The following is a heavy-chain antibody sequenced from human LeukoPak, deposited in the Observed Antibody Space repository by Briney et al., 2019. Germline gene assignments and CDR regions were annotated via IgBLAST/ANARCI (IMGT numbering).Heavy chain of an antibody. D-gene: IGHD1-26*01. CDR1: GGSFSGYY. CDR3: ARDNAVGATNY. V-gene: IGHV3-11*01. CDR2: ISSSGSTI. Sequence: LTCAVYGGSFSGYYWSWIREAPGKGLEWVSYISSSGSTIYYADSVRGRFTISRDNAKNSLYLQMNSLRAEDTAVYYCARDNAVGATNYWGQGTLVTVSS. J-gene: IGHJ4*02.